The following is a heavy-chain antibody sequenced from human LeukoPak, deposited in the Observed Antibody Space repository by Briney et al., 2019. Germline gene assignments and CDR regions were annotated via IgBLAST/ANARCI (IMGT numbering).Heavy chain of an antibody. J-gene: IGHJ4*02. CDR2: MNPNSGNT. Sequence: ASVKVSCKASGYTFTSYGISWVRQAPGQGLEWMGWMNPNSGNTGYAQKFQGRVTMTTDTSTSTAYMELRSLRSDDTAVYYCARKAHDYSNYSPFDYWGQGTLVTVSS. V-gene: IGHV1-18*01. D-gene: IGHD4-11*01. CDR1: GYTFTSYG. CDR3: ARKAHDYSNYSPFDY.